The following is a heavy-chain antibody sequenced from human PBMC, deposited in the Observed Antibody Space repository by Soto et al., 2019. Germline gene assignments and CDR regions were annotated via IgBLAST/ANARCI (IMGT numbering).Heavy chain of an antibody. CDR1: GYTFTSYG. CDR3: ARDSGSLITSSGAFDI. Sequence: VKVSCKASGYTFTSYGISWVRQAPGQGLEWMGWISAYNGNTNYAQKLQGRVTMTTDTSTSTAYMELRSLRSDDTAVYYCARDSGSLITSSGAFDIWGQGTMVTVSS. CDR2: ISAYNGNT. J-gene: IGHJ3*02. V-gene: IGHV1-18*01. D-gene: IGHD3-10*01.